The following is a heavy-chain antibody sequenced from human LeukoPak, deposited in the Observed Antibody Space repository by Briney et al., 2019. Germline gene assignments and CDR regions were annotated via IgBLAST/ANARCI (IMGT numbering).Heavy chain of an antibody. V-gene: IGHV1-69*06. CDR1: GGTFSSYA. CDR3: ARARDGQVFYYYGMDV. D-gene: IGHD5/OR15-5a*01. J-gene: IGHJ6*04. Sequence: SLKVSCKASGGTFSSYAISWVRQTPQHRLECMGGIIPIFGTTNYVQKFQGRGTITPDKSTSTAHMELSSVRSGDTAVYYCARARDGQVFYYYGMDVWGKGTTVTVSS. CDR2: IIPIFGTT.